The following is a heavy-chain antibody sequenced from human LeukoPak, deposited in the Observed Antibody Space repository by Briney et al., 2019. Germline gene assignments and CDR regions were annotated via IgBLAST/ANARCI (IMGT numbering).Heavy chain of an antibody. CDR1: GFTFSSYA. Sequence: GGSLRLSCAVSGFTFSSYAMSWVRQAPGKGLEWVSTISNSDDNTYYADSVKGRFTISRDNAKNSHYLQMNSLRAEDTAVYYCARKGWYSDLWGRGTLVSVSS. CDR2: ISNSDDNT. J-gene: IGHJ2*01. V-gene: IGHV3-23*01. CDR3: ARKGWYSDL.